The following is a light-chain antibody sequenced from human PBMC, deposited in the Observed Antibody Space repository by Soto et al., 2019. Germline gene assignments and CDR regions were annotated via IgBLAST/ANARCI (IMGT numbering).Light chain of an antibody. CDR2: GNS. CDR1: SSNIGAGYD. CDR3: QCYDSSLSGFYV. V-gene: IGLV1-40*01. J-gene: IGLJ1*01. Sequence: QSVLTQPPSVSGAPGQRVTISCTVSSSNIGAGYDVHWYQQLPGTAPKLLIYGNSNRPSGVPDRFSGSKSGTSASLAITGLQAEDEADYYCQCYDSSLSGFYVFGTGTKVTVL.